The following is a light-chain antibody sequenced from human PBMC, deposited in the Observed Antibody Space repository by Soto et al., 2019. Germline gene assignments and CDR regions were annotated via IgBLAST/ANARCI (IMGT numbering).Light chain of an antibody. V-gene: IGLV2-23*01. CDR1: SRDVGSYNL. J-gene: IGLJ2*01. Sequence: QSVLTQPASVSGSPGQSITISCTGTSRDVGSYNLVSWYQQHPGKVPKLVIYDGSKRPSGVSNRFAGSKSDNTASLTISGLQAEDEADYYCCSYADSNTLVFGGGTKLTVL. CDR2: DGS. CDR3: CSYADSNTLV.